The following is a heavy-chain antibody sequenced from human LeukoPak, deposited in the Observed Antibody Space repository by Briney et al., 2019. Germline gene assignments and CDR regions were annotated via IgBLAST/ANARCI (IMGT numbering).Heavy chain of an antibody. V-gene: IGHV3-23*01. J-gene: IGHJ4*02. CDR2: ISGSGGNT. CDR3: AKDLVVVITSGSFDS. Sequence: PGGSLRLSCAASGFTFSSYAMSWVRQAPGKGLEWVSAISGSGGNTYYADSVKGRFTISGDNSKNTLYLQMNSLRAEDTAVYYCAKDLVVVITSGSFDSWGQGTLVTVSS. CDR1: GFTFSSYA. D-gene: IGHD3-22*01.